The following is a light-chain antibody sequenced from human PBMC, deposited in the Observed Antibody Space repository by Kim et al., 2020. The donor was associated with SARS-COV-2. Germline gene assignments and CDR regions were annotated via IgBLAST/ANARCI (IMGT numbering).Light chain of an antibody. CDR3: QKCDSAPWT. V-gene: IGKV1-27*01. CDR2: AAS. Sequence: ASVGDRVTSTCRASQDSRNYLAWFQLKPGKAPKLLIYAASALQPGVPSRFSGSGSGTDFTLTVTSLQPEDVATYYCQKCDSAPWTFGQGTKVDIK. CDR1: QDSRNY. J-gene: IGKJ1*01.